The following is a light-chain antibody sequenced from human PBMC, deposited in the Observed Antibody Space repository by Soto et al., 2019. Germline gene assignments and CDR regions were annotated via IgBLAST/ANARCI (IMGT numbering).Light chain of an antibody. J-gene: IGKJ1*01. CDR1: QNVNDY. Sequence: DIQMTQPPSTLSASVGDRVTINCRASQNVNDYLAWYQQKPGNSPKVLIYDASTLERGVPSRFSGSGSGTEFTLTISGLQADDFATYYCQQYSSHRTFGQGTKVDIK. CDR3: QQYSSHRT. CDR2: DAS. V-gene: IGKV1-5*01.